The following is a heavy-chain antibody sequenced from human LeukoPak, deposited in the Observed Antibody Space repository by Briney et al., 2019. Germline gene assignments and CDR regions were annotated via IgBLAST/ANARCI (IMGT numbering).Heavy chain of an antibody. J-gene: IGHJ4*02. CDR1: GYTFTSYY. CDR2: INPSGGST. D-gene: IGHD6-19*01. CDR3: ARDGIEYSSGWCIDY. V-gene: IGHV1-46*01. Sequence: ASVKVSCKASGYTFTSYYMHWVRQAPGQGLEWMGIINPSGGSTSYAQKFQGRVTMTRDTSTSTVYMELSSLRSEDTAVYYCARDGIEYSSGWCIDYWGQGTLVTVSS.